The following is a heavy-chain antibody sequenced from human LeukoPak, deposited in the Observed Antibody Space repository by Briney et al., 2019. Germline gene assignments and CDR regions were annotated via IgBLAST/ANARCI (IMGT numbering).Heavy chain of an antibody. V-gene: IGHV4-4*07. CDR2: IYTSGST. CDR3: ARGYNWGSPTRNFYYLDV. D-gene: IGHD7-27*01. CDR1: GGPISSYY. J-gene: IGHJ6*03. Sequence: SETLSLTCTVSGGPISSYYWSWIRQPAGKGLEWIGRIYTSGSTNYNPSLKSRVTMSVDTSKNQFSLKLRSVTAAGTAVYYCARGYNWGSPTRNFYYLDVWGKGTTVTVSS.